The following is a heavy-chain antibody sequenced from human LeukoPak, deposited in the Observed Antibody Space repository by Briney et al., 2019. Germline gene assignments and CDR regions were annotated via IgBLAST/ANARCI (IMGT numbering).Heavy chain of an antibody. V-gene: IGHV3-9*01. CDR3: AKDLGGSATTV. D-gene: IGHD2-2*01. CDR2: VSWSGDRM. CDR1: GFTFEAHV. J-gene: IGHJ4*01. Sequence: GRSLRLSCAASGFTFEAHVMHWVRQAPGEGLEWVSSVSWSGDRMGYADAVKGRFTISRDNAKNSLTLQMNSLRVEDTALYYCAKDLGGSATTVWGHKTQFTASS.